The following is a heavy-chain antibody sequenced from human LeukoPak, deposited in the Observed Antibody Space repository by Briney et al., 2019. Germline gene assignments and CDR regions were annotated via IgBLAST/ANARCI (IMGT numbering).Heavy chain of an antibody. Sequence: GASVKVSCKASGYTFTSYYMHWVRQAPGQGLEWMGIINPSGGSTSYAQKFQGRVTMTRDTSTSTVYMELSSPRSEDTAVYYCARDSIAAAGENWFDPWGQGTLVTVSS. CDR1: GYTFTSYY. V-gene: IGHV1-46*03. CDR2: INPSGGST. J-gene: IGHJ5*02. CDR3: ARDSIAAAGENWFDP. D-gene: IGHD6-13*01.